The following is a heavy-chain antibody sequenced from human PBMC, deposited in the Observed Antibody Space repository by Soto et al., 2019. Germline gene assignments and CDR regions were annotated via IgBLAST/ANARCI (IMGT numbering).Heavy chain of an antibody. D-gene: IGHD2-15*01. V-gene: IGHV3-30*09. J-gene: IGHJ4*02. CDR1: PFTFRSYS. Sequence: QEQMVQSGGGVVQPGRSLRLSCAASPFTFRSYSMHWVRQAPGKGLEWVTSISYDGSKASYADSVKGRFAVSRDNSKNTLYLRMNSLRPEDTAVYYCARYCNGGACYSASLDYWGQGAQVTVSS. CDR3: ARYCNGGACYSASLDY. CDR2: ISYDGSKA.